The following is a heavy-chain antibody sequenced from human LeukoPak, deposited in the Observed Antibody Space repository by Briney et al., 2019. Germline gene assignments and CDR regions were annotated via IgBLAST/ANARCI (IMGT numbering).Heavy chain of an antibody. CDR1: GFTFSSYS. V-gene: IGHV3-48*04. CDR2: ISSSSSTI. D-gene: IGHD3-10*01. CDR3: ARDYYYYGSGSYYNHLDY. Sequence: GSLRLSCAASGFTFSSYSMNWVRQAPGKGLEWVSYISSSSSTIYYADSVKGRFTISRDNAKNSLYLQMNSLRAEDTAVYYCARDYYYYGSGSYYNHLDYWGQGTLVTVSS. J-gene: IGHJ4*02.